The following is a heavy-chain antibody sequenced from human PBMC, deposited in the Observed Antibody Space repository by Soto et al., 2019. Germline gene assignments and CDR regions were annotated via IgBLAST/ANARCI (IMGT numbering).Heavy chain of an antibody. CDR3: ARRYSSAFDI. V-gene: IGHV4-59*08. CDR2: IYYSGST. J-gene: IGHJ3*02. D-gene: IGHD6-13*01. CDR1: GGSISSYY. Sequence: QVQLQESGPGLVKPSETLSLTCTVSGGSISSYYWSWIRQPPGKGLEWIGYIYYSGSTNYNPSRKSRVPTSVDTSKNQFSLKLSSVTAADTAVYYCARRYSSAFDIWGQGTMVTVSS.